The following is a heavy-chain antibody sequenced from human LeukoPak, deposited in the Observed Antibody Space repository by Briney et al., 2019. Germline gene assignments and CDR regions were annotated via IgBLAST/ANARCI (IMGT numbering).Heavy chain of an antibody. CDR1: GGSISSYY. V-gene: IGHV4-59*08. CDR3: ARQSYDSSGRIDY. CDR2: IYYSGST. Sequence: SETLSLTCTVSGGSISSYYWSWIRQPPGKGLEWIGYIYYSGSTNYNPSLKSRVTISVDTSENQFSLKLSSVTAADTAVYYCARQSYDSSGRIDYWGQGTLVTVSS. D-gene: IGHD3-22*01. J-gene: IGHJ4*02.